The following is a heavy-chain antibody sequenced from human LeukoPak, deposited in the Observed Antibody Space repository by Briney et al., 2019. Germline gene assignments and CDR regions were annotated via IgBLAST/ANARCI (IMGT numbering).Heavy chain of an antibody. CDR1: GVTFSTYW. CDR2: INQDGSGT. J-gene: IGHJ6*03. Sequence: PGGSLRLSCAVSGVTFSTYWMSWVRQAPGKGLEWVANINQDGSGTYYVDSLKGRFTISRDNAKNSLYLQMNSLRVEDTAVYYRARDFLTLYSGTYYYYMAVWGKGTRVTVSS. CDR3: ARDFLTLYSGTYYYYMAV. V-gene: IGHV3-7*01. D-gene: IGHD1-26*01.